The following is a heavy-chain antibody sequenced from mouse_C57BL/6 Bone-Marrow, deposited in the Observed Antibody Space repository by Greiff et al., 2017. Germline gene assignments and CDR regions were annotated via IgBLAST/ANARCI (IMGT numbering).Heavy chain of an antibody. CDR2: IYPRSGNT. J-gene: IGHJ2*01. CDR1: GYTFTSYG. Sequence: QVQLQQSGAELARPGASVKLSCKASGYTFTSYGISWVKQRTGQGLEWIGEIYPRSGNTYYNEKFKGKATLTADKSSSTAYMELRSLTSEDSAVYFCARRGYYDSSYYYFDYWGQGTTLTVSS. CDR3: ARRGYYDSSYYYFDY. D-gene: IGHD1-1*01. V-gene: IGHV1-81*01.